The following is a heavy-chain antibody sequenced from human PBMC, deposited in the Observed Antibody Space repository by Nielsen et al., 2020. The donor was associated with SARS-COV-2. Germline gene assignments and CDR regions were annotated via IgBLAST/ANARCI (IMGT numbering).Heavy chain of an antibody. CDR2: IYYSGST. J-gene: IGHJ6*02. D-gene: IGHD3-10*01. CDR1: GGSISSSSYY. V-gene: IGHV4-39*07. CDR3: ARAKLLWPYGMDV. Sequence: SETLSLTCTVSGGSISSSSYYWGWIRQPPGKGLEWIGSIYYSGSTNYNPSLKSRVTISVDTSKNQFSLKLSSVTAADTAVYYCARAKLLWPYGMDVWGQGTTVTVSS.